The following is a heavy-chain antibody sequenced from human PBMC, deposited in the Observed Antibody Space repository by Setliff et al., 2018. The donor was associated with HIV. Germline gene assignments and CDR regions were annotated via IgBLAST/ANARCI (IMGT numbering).Heavy chain of an antibody. CDR2: IYSSGST. Sequence: SETLSLTCTVPGGSISNSNYFWGWIRQPPGKGLEWIGRIYSSGSTSYQPSRQGRVSMSIDSSKNHFSLSLRYVTAADTAVYYCARSFSARYFCSGYYTGPDPKGENAFDIWGQGTMVTVSS. D-gene: IGHD3-3*01. V-gene: IGHV4-39*02. J-gene: IGHJ3*02. CDR3: ARSFSARYFCSGYYTGPDPKGENAFDI. CDR1: GGSISNSNYF.